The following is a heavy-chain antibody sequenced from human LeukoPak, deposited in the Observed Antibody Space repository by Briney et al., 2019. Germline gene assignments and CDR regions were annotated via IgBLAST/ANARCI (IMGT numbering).Heavy chain of an antibody. J-gene: IGHJ3*02. V-gene: IGHV4-34*01. CDR3: ARVGGGDYGDDAFDI. Sequence: SETLSLTCAVYGGSFSGYYWSWIRQPPGKGLEWIGEINHSGSPNYNPSLKGRVTMSVDTSKNQFSLKLSSVTAADTAVYYCARVGGGDYGDDAFDIWGQGTMVTVSS. D-gene: IGHD4-17*01. CDR1: GGSFSGYY. CDR2: INHSGSP.